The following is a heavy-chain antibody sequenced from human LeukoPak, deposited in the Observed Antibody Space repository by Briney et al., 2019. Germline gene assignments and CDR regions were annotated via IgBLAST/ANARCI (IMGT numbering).Heavy chain of an antibody. CDR1: GYTFTGYY. CDR2: INPNSGGT. CDR3: ARDAIAVDNDAFDI. D-gene: IGHD6-19*01. V-gene: IGHV1-2*02. J-gene: IGHJ3*02. Sequence: ASVKVSRRASGYTFTGYYMHWVRQAPGQGLEWMGWINPNSGGTNYAQKFQGRVTVTRDTSISTAYMELSRLRSDDTAVYYCARDAIAVDNDAFDIWGQGTMVTVSS.